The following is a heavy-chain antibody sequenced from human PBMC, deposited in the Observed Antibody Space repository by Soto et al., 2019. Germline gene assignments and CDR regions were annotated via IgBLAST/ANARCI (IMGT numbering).Heavy chain of an antibody. CDR2: MNPNSGNT. D-gene: IGHD2-15*01. V-gene: IGHV1-8*01. J-gene: IGHJ6*03. CDR1: GYTLTRYD. CDR3: EALILGYCSGGSCYTPGDMDV. Sequence: GASVKVYCKASGYTLTRYDINWVRQATGQGLEWMGWMNPNSGNTGYAQKFQGRVTMTRNTSISTAYMELSSLRSEDTAVYYCEALILGYCSGGSCYTPGDMDVWGKGTTVTVSS.